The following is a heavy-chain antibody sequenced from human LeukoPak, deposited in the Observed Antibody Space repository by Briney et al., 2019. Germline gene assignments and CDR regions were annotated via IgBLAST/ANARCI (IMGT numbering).Heavy chain of an antibody. CDR1: GGSFSGYY. CDR2: INHSGST. Sequence: PSETLSLTCAVYGGSFSGYYWSWIRQPPGKGLEWVGEINHSGSTNYNPSLKSRVTISVDTSKNQFSLKLSSVTAADTAVYYCASIMADYWGQGTLVTVSS. J-gene: IGHJ4*02. D-gene: IGHD3-16*01. CDR3: ASIMADY. V-gene: IGHV4-34*01.